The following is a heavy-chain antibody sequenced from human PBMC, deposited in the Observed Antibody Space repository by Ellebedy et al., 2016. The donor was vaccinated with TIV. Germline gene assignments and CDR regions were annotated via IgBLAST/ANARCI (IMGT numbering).Heavy chain of an antibody. V-gene: IGHV1-46*01. J-gene: IGHJ4*02. Sequence: ASVKVSCXASGYTFTSYYMHWVRQAPGQGLEWMGIINPSGGSTSYAQKFQGRVTMTRDTSTSTVYMELSRLRSDDTAVYYCARALYGGNGSGDYWGQGTLVTVSS. CDR2: INPSGGST. CDR1: GYTFTSYY. D-gene: IGHD4-23*01. CDR3: ARALYGGNGSGDY.